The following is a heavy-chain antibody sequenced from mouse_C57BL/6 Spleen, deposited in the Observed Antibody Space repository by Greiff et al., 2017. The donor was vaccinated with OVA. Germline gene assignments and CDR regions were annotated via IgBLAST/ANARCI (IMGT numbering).Heavy chain of an antibody. Sequence: QVQLQQSGAELVKPGASVKLSCKASGYTFTSYWMHWVKQRPGQGLEWIGMIHPNSGSTNYNEKFKSKATLTVDKSSSTAYMQLSSLTSEDSAVYYCFTTVVATGFDYWGQGTTLTVSS. CDR2: IHPNSGST. J-gene: IGHJ2*01. V-gene: IGHV1-64*01. CDR3: FTTVVATGFDY. CDR1: GYTFTSYW. D-gene: IGHD1-1*01.